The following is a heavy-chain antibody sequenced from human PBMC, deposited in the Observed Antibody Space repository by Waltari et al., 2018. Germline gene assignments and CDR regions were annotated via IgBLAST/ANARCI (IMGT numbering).Heavy chain of an antibody. D-gene: IGHD3-10*01. CDR1: DGSMTGHY. CDR3: ARTSRAIDYYFDY. Sequence: QVQLQESGPGLVKPSETLSLPCTVSDGSMTGHYWSWIRQPPGKGLEWSGYIYYSGNTNYNPSLKSRVTISVDTSKTQFSLKLNSVTAADTALYYCARTSRAIDYYFDYWGQGTLVTVSS. CDR2: IYYSGNT. V-gene: IGHV4-59*11. J-gene: IGHJ4*01.